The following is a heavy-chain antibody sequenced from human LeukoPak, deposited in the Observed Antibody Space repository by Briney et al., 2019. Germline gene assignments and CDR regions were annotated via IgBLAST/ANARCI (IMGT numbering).Heavy chain of an antibody. CDR2: IYPGDSDT. V-gene: IGHV5-51*01. CDR3: ARHLSARTMVWGVIGDY. D-gene: IGHD3-10*01. J-gene: IGHJ4*02. CDR1: GYSFTSYW. Sequence: GESLKISCKGSGYSFTSYWIGWVRQMPGKGLEWMGIIYPGDSDTRYSPSFQGQVTISADKSISTAYLQWSSLKASDTAMYYCARHLSARTMVWGVIGDYWGQGTLVTVSS.